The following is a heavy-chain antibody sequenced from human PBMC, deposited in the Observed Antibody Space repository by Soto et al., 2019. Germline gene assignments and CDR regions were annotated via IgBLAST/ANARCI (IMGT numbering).Heavy chain of an antibody. D-gene: IGHD1-7*01. J-gene: IGHJ4*02. V-gene: IGHV4-59*01. CDR3: ARGDWNYEGFDY. CDR1: GGSISSYY. Sequence: SETLSLTCTVSGGSISSYYWSWIRQPPGKGLEWIGYIYYSGSTNYNPSLKSRVTISVDTSKNQFSLKLSSVTAADTAVYYCARGDWNYEGFDYWGQGTLVTVSS. CDR2: IYYSGST.